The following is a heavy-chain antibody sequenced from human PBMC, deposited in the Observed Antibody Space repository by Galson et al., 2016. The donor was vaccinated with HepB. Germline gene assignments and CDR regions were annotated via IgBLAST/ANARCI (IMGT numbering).Heavy chain of an antibody. CDR2: IHAGNGHT. J-gene: IGHJ4*02. V-gene: IGHV1-18*01. CDR3: ARDSDYNVDY. Sequence: SVKVSCKASGYTFTSSGISWMRQAPGQGLEWVGWIHAGNGHTNYAQNLQGRVTVTMDTSATTAYMELRRLTSDDTAVYYCARDSDYNVDYWGQGTLVTVSS. CDR1: GYTFTSSG. D-gene: IGHD4-17*01.